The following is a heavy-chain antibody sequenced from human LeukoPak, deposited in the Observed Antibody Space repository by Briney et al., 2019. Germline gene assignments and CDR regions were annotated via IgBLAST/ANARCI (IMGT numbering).Heavy chain of an antibody. CDR2: IYWNDDK. D-gene: IGHD1-26*01. Sequence: SGPTLVKPPQTLTLTCTFSGFSLSTRGVGVGWSRQPPGKALEWLALIYWNDDKRYSPSLKSRLTITKDTSKNQVVLTMTNMDPVDTATYYCAHRSQVLVGATALYYFDYWGQGTLVTVSS. CDR1: GFSLSTRGVG. CDR3: AHRSQVLVGATALYYFDY. V-gene: IGHV2-5*01. J-gene: IGHJ4*02.